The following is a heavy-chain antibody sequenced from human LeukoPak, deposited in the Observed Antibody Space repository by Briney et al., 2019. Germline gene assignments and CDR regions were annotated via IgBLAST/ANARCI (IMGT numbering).Heavy chain of an antibody. V-gene: IGHV4-61*05. CDR2: IFYSGSA. Sequence: SETLSLTCTVSGGSISSRTYYWGWIRQPPGKGLEWIGYIFYSGSANYNPSLKSRVTISVDTSKNQFSLKLSSVTAADTAVYYCALGLGLTGDSMAGDIWGQGTMVTVSS. CDR3: ALGLGLTGDSMAGDI. CDR1: GGSISSRTYY. J-gene: IGHJ3*02. D-gene: IGHD7-27*01.